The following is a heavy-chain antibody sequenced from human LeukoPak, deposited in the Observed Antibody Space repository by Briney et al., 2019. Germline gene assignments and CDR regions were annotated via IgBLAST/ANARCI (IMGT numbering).Heavy chain of an antibody. J-gene: IGHJ4*02. D-gene: IGHD4-23*01. V-gene: IGHV4-59*11. CDR1: GGSITSHY. Sequence: PSETLSLTCNVSGGSITSHYWSWIRQPPGKGLEWIGYIYNSGSTNYNPSLKSRVTMSVDTSKNQFSLKLSSVTAADTAVYYCARGYGGNFDYWGQGTLVTVSS. CDR2: IYNSGST. CDR3: ARGYGGNFDY.